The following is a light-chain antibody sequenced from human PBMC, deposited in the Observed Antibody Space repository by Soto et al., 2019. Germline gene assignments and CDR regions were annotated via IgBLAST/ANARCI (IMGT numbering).Light chain of an antibody. CDR1: QSVSSIY. CDR2: GAS. CDR3: QQYDSSLPAYT. Sequence: EIVLTQSPGTLSLSPGERATLSCRASQSVSSIYLAWYQQKPGQAPRLLIHGASSRATGLPDRFSSSASGTDFALTISRLEPEDFAVYYCQQYDSSLPAYTFGQGTKLEIK. J-gene: IGKJ2*01. V-gene: IGKV3-20*01.